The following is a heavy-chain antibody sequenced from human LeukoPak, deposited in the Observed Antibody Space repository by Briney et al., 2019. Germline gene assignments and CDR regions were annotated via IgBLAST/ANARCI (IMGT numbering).Heavy chain of an antibody. CDR3: ARTYYYDSGGPD. CDR1: GFSVSSNY. CDR2: IYSGGST. J-gene: IGHJ4*02. V-gene: IGHV3-53*01. Sequence: GGSLRLSCAASGFSVSSNYMSRVRQAPGKGLEWVSVIYSGGSTYYADSVKGRFTISRGNSQNTLYLQMNSLRVEDTAVYYCARTYYYDSGGPDWGQGTLVTVSS. D-gene: IGHD3-22*01.